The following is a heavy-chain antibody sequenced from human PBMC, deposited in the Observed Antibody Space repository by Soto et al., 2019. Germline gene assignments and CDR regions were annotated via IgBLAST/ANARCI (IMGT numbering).Heavy chain of an antibody. CDR1: GFTFSSYA. J-gene: IGHJ4*02. D-gene: IGHD6-13*01. CDR3: VKGVAAAGTYY. Sequence: EVQLLESGGGLVQPGGSLRLSCAAAGFTFSSYAMSWVRQAPGKGLEWVSAISGSGGSTYYADSVKGRFTISRDNSKNTLYLQMNSLRAEDTAVYYCVKGVAAAGTYYWGQGTLVTVSS. V-gene: IGHV3-23*01. CDR2: ISGSGGST.